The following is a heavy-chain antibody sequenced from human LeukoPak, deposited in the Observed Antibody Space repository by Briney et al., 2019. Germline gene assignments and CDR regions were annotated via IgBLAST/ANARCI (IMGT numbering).Heavy chain of an antibody. CDR3: TRNIYCSGGSCSYYFDY. V-gene: IGHV3-49*04. D-gene: IGHD2-15*01. Sequence: GGSLRLSCTVSGFTFGDYATGWVRQAPGKGLEWVGLIRRKVSGATTEYAASVKGRFTISRDDSKSIAYLQMNSLKTEDTAMYYCTRNIYCSGGSCSYYFDYWGQGTLVTVSS. CDR1: GFTFGDYA. J-gene: IGHJ4*02. CDR2: IRRKVSGATT.